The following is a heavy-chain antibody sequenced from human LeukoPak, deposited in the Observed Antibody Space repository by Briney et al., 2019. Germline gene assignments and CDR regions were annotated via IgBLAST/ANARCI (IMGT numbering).Heavy chain of an antibody. Sequence: PGSSVKVSCKASGGTFSSYAISWVRQAPGQGLEWMGGIIPIFGTANYAQKFQGRVTITADESTSTAYKELSSLRSEDTAVYYCASGTPSSGWLRYNWFDPWGQGTLVTVSS. V-gene: IGHV1-69*01. CDR1: GGTFSSYA. CDR3: ASGTPSSGWLRYNWFDP. D-gene: IGHD6-19*01. CDR2: IIPIFGTA. J-gene: IGHJ5*02.